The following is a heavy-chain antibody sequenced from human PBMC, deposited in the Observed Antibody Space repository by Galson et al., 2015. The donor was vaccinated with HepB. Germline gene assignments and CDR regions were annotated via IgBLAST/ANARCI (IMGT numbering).Heavy chain of an antibody. V-gene: IGHV1-8*01. CDR1: GSTFTNCD. J-gene: IGHJ6*02. CDR2: MNPKSGNT. Sequence: SVKVSCKASGSTFTNCDINWVRQAAGQGLEWMGWMNPKSGNTGSAQKFQGRVTMTRDTSISTAYMELSNLRSDNTAVYYCCMSYYYGMDVWGQGTTVTVSS. D-gene: IGHD2-8*01. CDR3: CMSYYYGMDV.